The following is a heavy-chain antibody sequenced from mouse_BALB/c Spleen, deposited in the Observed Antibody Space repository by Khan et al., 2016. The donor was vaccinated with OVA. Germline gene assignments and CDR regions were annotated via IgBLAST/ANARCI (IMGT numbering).Heavy chain of an antibody. V-gene: IGHV1-7*01. CDR2: INPSTGYT. D-gene: IGHD2-14*01. CDR1: GYTFTHYW. J-gene: IGHJ2*01. Sequence: QVQLKESGAELAKPGASVKMSCKASGYTFTHYWMHWVKQRPGQGLEWIGYINPSTGYTEYNQKFKDKATLTADKSSSTAYMQLSSLTSEDSAVYYCARLRYEERGDYWGQGTTLTVSS. CDR3: ARLRYEERGDY.